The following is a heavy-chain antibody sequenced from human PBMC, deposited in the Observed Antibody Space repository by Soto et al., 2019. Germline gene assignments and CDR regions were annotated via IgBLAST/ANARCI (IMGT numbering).Heavy chain of an antibody. V-gene: IGHV1-46*01. J-gene: IGHJ1*01. D-gene: IGHD4-17*01. CDR2: INPSGRTT. Sequence: SVQGSCKTSGFPFSKYYMHWLRQVPGQGLEWVGVINPSGRTTSYAQKFLGRVTVTRDASTATVYLELNSLRSGDTAVYYCATELDVTTVTTSFEGWGQG. CDR1: GFPFSKYY. CDR3: ATELDVTTVTTSFEG.